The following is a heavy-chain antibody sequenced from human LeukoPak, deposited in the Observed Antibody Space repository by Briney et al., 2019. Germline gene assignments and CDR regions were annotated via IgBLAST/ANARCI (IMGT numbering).Heavy chain of an antibody. CDR1: GFTFSSYG. V-gene: IGHV3-23*01. Sequence: GGSLRLSCAASGFTFSSYGMSWVRQAPGKGLEWVSAISGSGGSTYYADSVKGRFTISGDNSKNTLYLQMNSLRAEDTAVYYCAKDSELAAAGDYWGQGTLVTVSS. D-gene: IGHD6-13*01. CDR2: ISGSGGST. J-gene: IGHJ4*02. CDR3: AKDSELAAAGDY.